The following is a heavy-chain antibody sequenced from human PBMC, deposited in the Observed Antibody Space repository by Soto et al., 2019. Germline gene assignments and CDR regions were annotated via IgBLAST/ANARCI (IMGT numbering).Heavy chain of an antibody. J-gene: IGHJ4*02. Sequence: QVQLQQWGAGLLKPSETLSLTCAVYGGSFSGYYWSWIRQPPGKGLEWIGEINHSGSTNYDPSLKIRVTISVDTSKTQFSLKLSSVTAADTAVYYCARGFRYYDYIWGSYRTYYFDYCGQGTLVTVSS. CDR3: ARGFRYYDYIWGSYRTYYFDY. CDR2: INHSGST. D-gene: IGHD3-16*02. V-gene: IGHV4-34*01. CDR1: GGSFSGYY.